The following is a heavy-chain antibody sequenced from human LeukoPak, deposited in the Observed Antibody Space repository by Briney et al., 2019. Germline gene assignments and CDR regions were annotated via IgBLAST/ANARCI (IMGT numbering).Heavy chain of an antibody. J-gene: IGHJ6*02. Sequence: GESLKISCKGSGYSFTSYWIGWVRQMPGKGLEWMGIIYPGDSDTRYSPSFQGQVTISADKSISTAYLQWSSLKASDTAMYYCARRGFRRSSDYYYYYGMDVWGQGTTVTVS. D-gene: IGHD3-10*01. CDR3: ARRGFRRSSDYYYYYGMDV. CDR1: GYSFTSYW. CDR2: IYPGDSDT. V-gene: IGHV5-51*01.